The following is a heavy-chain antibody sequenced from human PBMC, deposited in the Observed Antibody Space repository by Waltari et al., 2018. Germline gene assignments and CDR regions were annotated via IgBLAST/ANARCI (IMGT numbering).Heavy chain of an antibody. Sequence: QVQLQQWGAGLLKPSETLSLTCAVYGGSFSGYYWSWIRQPPGKGLEWIGEINHSGSTNYTPSLKSRFTISVDTSKNQFSLKLSSVTAADTAVYYCARGLYCSGGSCYSFLTWFDPWGQGTLVTVSS. CDR2: INHSGST. V-gene: IGHV4-34*01. CDR3: ARGLYCSGGSCYSFLTWFDP. J-gene: IGHJ5*02. CDR1: GGSFSGYY. D-gene: IGHD2-15*01.